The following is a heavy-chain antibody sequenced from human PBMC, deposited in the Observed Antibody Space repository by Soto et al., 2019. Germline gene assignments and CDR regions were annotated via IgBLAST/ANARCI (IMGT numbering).Heavy chain of an antibody. D-gene: IGHD6-13*01. V-gene: IGHV4-39*01. CDR2: IYYSGST. CDR1: GGSISSSSYY. CDR3: ATRGRPFGSSWPYYYGMDV. J-gene: IGHJ6*02. Sequence: TSETLSLTCTVSGGSISSSSYYWGWIRQPPGKGLEWIGSIYYSGSTYYNPSLKSRVTISVDTSKNQFSLKLSSVTAADTAVYYCATRGRPFGSSWPYYYGMDVWGQGTTVTVSS.